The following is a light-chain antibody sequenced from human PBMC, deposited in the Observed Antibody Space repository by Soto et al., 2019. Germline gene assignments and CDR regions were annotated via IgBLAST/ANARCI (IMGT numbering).Light chain of an antibody. CDR3: QQYNSYAT. V-gene: IGKV1-5*03. CDR1: QSISSW. J-gene: IGKJ3*01. CDR2: KAS. Sequence: DIQMTQSPSTLSASVGDRVTITCRASQSISSWLAWYQQKPGKAPKLLIYKASSLESGVPSRFSGSGSGTDFTLTISSLQPDDFANYYCQQYNSYATFGPGTKVDIK.